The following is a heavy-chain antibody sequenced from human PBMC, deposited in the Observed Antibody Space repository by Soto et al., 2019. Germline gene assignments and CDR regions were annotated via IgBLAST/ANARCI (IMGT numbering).Heavy chain of an antibody. D-gene: IGHD6-19*01. Sequence: QVQLVESGGGVVQPGRSLRLSCAASGFTFSSYGMHWVRQAPGKGLEWVAVIWYDGSNKYYADSVKGRFTIYRDNSKNTLYMQMNSLRAEDMAVYYCARASTVALDYWGQGTLVTVSS. CDR3: ARASTVALDY. CDR2: IWYDGSNK. V-gene: IGHV3-33*01. J-gene: IGHJ4*02. CDR1: GFTFSSYG.